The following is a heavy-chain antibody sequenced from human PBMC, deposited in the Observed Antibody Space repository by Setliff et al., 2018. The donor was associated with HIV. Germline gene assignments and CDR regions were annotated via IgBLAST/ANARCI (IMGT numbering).Heavy chain of an antibody. CDR2: IASHGNWH. V-gene: IGHV3-30*04. Sequence: PGGSLRLSCAASGFTFSSYAMSWVRQAPGNGLEWVAVIASHGNWHDYAASVKGRFTISRDTSRNTLYLQMNSLRVEDSALYYCARENNFDYWGQGTLVTVSS. CDR3: ARENNFDY. J-gene: IGHJ4*02. CDR1: GFTFSSYA.